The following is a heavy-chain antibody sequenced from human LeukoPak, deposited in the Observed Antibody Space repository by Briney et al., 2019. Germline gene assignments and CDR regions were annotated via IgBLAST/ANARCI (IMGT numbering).Heavy chain of an antibody. CDR2: ISPNSGGT. CDR3: TRASNWNAFDI. D-gene: IGHD1-20*01. V-gene: IGHV1-2*02. Sequence: ASVKVSCKASGYTFTGYYMHWVRQAPGQGLEWMGWISPNSGGTNYAQKFQGRVTMTRDTSISTAYMELSRLRSDDTAVYYCTRASNWNAFDIWGQGTMATVSS. CDR1: GYTFTGYY. J-gene: IGHJ3*02.